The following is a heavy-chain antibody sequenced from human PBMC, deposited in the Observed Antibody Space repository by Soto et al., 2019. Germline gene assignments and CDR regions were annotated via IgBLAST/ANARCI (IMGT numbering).Heavy chain of an antibody. D-gene: IGHD4-17*01. CDR1: GGSISSYY. V-gene: IGHV4-59*01. CDR2: IYYSGST. CDR3: ARDPIGDYAAFDI. J-gene: IGHJ3*02. Sequence: QVQLQESGPGLVKPSETLSLTCTVSGGSISSYYWSWIRQPPGKGLEWIGYIYYSGSTNYNPSLKSRVTISVDTSKNQFSLKLSSVTAADTAVYYCARDPIGDYAAFDIWGQGTMVTVSS.